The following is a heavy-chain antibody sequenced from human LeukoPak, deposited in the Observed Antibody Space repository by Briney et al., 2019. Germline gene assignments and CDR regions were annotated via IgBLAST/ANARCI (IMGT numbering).Heavy chain of an antibody. D-gene: IGHD5-18*01. CDR1: AFTFRTYA. Sequence: GGSLRLCCAASAFTFRTYAMIWVRQAPGKGLEWVSTVSGSGGSTYYADSVKGRFTISRDNSNNTLYLQMNSLRAEDTAVYYCAKGAASRGYTYVANWGQGTLVTVSS. J-gene: IGHJ4*02. V-gene: IGHV3-23*01. CDR2: VSGSGGST. CDR3: AKGAASRGYTYVAN.